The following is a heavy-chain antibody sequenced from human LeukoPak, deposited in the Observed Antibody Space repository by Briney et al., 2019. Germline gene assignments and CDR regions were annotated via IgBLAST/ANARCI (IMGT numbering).Heavy chain of an antibody. J-gene: IGHJ4*02. D-gene: IGHD4-23*01. Sequence: GGSLRLYCAASGCSFSSYWMNWVRQPPGKGLEWVANIKEDGSEKYYVDSLKGRFTISRDNAKNSLYLQMNSLRAEDTAVYYCARDYGGSSPFDYWGQGTLVTVSS. CDR3: ARDYGGSSPFDY. CDR1: GCSFSSYW. V-gene: IGHV3-7*01. CDR2: IKEDGSEK.